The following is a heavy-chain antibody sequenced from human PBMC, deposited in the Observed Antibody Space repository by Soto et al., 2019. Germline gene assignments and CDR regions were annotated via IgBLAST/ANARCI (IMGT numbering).Heavy chain of an antibody. V-gene: IGHV3-73*01. J-gene: IGHJ5*01. CDR3: CTVTTFDS. D-gene: IGHD4-17*01. CDR2: IRSKANSYAT. CDR1: GFTFSGSA. Sequence: EVQLVESGGGLVQPGGSLNLSCAASGFTFSGSAMHWVRQASGKGLEWVGRIRSKANSYATAYAASVKGRSTISRDDSKKTSYLQMNSLKTEDTAVYYCCTVTTFDSWGQGTLVTVSS.